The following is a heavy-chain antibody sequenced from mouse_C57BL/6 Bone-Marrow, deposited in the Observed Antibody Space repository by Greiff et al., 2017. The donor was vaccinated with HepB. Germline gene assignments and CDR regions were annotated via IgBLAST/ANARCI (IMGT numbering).Heavy chain of an antibody. J-gene: IGHJ3*01. CDR2: ISYDGSN. D-gene: IGHD2-10*01. V-gene: IGHV3-6*01. CDR1: GYSITSGYY. CDR3: ARRAYYGLFAY. Sequence: ESGPGLVKPSQSLSLTCSVTGYSITSGYYWNWIRQFPGNKLEWMGYISYDGSNNYNPSLKNRISITRDTSKNQFFLKWNSVTTEDTATYYCARRAYYGLFAYWGQGTLVTVSA.